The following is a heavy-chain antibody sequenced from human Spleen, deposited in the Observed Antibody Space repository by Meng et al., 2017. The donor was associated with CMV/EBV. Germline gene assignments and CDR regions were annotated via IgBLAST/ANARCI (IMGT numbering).Heavy chain of an antibody. CDR1: DHTFPNYC. Sequence: TLACTAADHTFPNYCVGWVRRAHGQGVEWMGWISTSNVNPNYAQNFQGRVTMTKDTSTTTAYIELRNLTSDDPAVYYCVGGVGWFDPWGQGTLVTVSS. CDR2: ISTSNVNP. D-gene: IGHD3-16*01. CDR3: VGGVGWFDP. J-gene: IGHJ5*02. V-gene: IGHV1-18*01.